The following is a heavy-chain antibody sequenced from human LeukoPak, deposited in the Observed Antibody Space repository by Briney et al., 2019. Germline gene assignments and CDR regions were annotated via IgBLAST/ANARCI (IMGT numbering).Heavy chain of an antibody. J-gene: IGHJ1*01. CDR3: AREGKYCSGGSCYRKYFQH. CDR2: IYSGGST. D-gene: IGHD2-15*01. CDR1: GFTVSSNY. V-gene: IGHV3-66*02. Sequence: GGSLRLSCAASGFTVSSNYMSWVRQAPGKGLEWVSVIYSGGSTYYADSVKGRFTISRGNSKNTLYLQMNSLRAEDTAVYYCAREGKYCSGGSCYRKYFQHWGQGTLVTVSS.